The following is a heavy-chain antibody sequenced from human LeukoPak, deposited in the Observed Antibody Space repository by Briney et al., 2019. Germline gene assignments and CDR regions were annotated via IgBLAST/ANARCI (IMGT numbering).Heavy chain of an antibody. CDR3: ARTTMVRGTYYMDV. V-gene: IGHV4-59*12. CDR2: IYYSGYT. D-gene: IGHD3-10*01. CDR1: GGSISSYY. J-gene: IGHJ6*03. Sequence: SETLSLTCTVSGGSISSYYWSWIRQPPGKGLEWIGYIYYSGYTNYNPSLRSRVTISVDTSKNQFSLKMRSVTAADTAVYYCARTTMVRGTYYMDVWGKGTTVTISS.